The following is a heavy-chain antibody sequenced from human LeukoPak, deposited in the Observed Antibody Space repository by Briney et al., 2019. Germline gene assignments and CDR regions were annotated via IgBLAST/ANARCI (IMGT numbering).Heavy chain of an antibody. CDR1: GFTFSSYE. CDR2: ISSGGTTI. D-gene: IGHD3/OR15-3a*01. Sequence: PGGTLRLSCAASGFTFSSYEMNWVRQAPGKGLEWVSYISSGGTTICYSDSVKGRFTISRDNAKNSLYLQMNSLRAEDTALYYCANKSGLVDYWGQGTLATVSS. J-gene: IGHJ4*02. CDR3: ANKSGLVDY. V-gene: IGHV3-48*03.